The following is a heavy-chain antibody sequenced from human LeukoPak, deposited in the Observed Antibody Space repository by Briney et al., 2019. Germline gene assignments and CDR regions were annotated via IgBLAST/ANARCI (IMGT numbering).Heavy chain of an antibody. CDR2: ISWNSGSI. V-gene: IGHV3-9*03. CDR1: GFTFDDYA. CDR3: AKDKSRMPGGIQH. D-gene: IGHD2-2*01. J-gene: IGHJ1*01. Sequence: GGSLRLSCAASGFTFDDYAMHWVRQAPGKGLEWVSGISWNSGSIGYADSVKGRFTISRDNAKNSLYLQMNSLRAEDMALYYCAKDKSRMPGGIQHWGQGTLVTVSS.